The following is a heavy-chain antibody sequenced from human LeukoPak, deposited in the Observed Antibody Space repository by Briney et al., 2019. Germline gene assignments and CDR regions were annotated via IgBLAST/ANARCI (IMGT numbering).Heavy chain of an antibody. CDR1: GFTFSSYA. CDR3: ATILNYCSSTSCYVGVFDY. Sequence: GVSLRLSCAASGFTFSSYAISWVRQAPGKGLEWVSAIIGNGGGTYYADSVKGRFTISRDNSKNTLYLQMNSLRAEDTAVYYCATILNYCSSTSCYVGVFDYWGQGTLVTVS. D-gene: IGHD2-2*01. J-gene: IGHJ4*02. CDR2: IIGNGGGT. V-gene: IGHV3-23*01.